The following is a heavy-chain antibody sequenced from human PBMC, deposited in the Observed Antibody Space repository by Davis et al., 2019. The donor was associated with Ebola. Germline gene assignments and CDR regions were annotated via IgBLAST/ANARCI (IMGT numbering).Heavy chain of an antibody. CDR1: GFTFSSYG. V-gene: IGHV3-30*03. J-gene: IGHJ4*02. D-gene: IGHD3-22*01. Sequence: GGSLRLSCAASGFTFSSYGMHWVRQAPGKGLEWVAVISYDGSNKYYADSVKGRFTISRDNSKNTLYLQMNSLRAEDTAVYYCARVSPYYYYDSSGYHKGGYYFDYWGQGTLVTVSS. CDR3: ARVSPYYYYDSSGYHKGGYYFDY. CDR2: ISYDGSNK.